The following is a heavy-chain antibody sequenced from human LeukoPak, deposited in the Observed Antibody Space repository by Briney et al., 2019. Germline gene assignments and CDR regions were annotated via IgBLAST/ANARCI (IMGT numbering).Heavy chain of an antibody. CDR1: GFTFSSYE. Sequence: GGSLRLSCAASGFTFSSYEMNWVRQAPGKGLEWVSYVSSSGSTIYYADSVKGRFTISRDNAKNSLFLQMNSLRAEDTAVYYCARGWGTMIVVAGAFDIWGQGTMVTVSS. CDR2: VSSSGSTI. D-gene: IGHD3-22*01. V-gene: IGHV3-48*03. J-gene: IGHJ3*02. CDR3: ARGWGTMIVVAGAFDI.